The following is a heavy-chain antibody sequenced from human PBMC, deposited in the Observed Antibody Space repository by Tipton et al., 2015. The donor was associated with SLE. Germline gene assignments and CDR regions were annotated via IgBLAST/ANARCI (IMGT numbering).Heavy chain of an antibody. Sequence: QLVQSGAEVKKHGASVKVSCKASGYTFTSYYMHWVRQAPGQGLEWMGIINPSGGSTSYAQKFQGRVTMTRDTSTSTVYMELSSLRCEDTAVYYWARHGDRGWFDPWGQGTLVTVSS. CDR3: ARHGDRGWFDP. D-gene: IGHD3-10*01. V-gene: IGHV1-46*01. CDR1: GYTFTSYY. J-gene: IGHJ5*02. CDR2: INPSGGST.